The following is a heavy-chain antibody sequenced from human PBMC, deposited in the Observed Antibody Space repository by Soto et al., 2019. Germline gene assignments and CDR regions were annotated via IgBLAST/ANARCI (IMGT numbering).Heavy chain of an antibody. CDR2: IIPIFGTA. CDR1: GGTFSSYA. J-gene: IGHJ6*02. Sequence: QVQLVQSGAEVKKPGSSVKVSCKASGGTFSSYATSWVRQAPGQGLEWMGGIIPIFGTANYAQKFQGRVTITADESTSTAYMELSSLRSEDTAVYYCARWGRPFPDKARNYYGSGSIQYYYYGMDVWGQGTTVTVSS. V-gene: IGHV1-69*12. CDR3: ARWGRPFPDKARNYYGSGSIQYYYYGMDV. D-gene: IGHD3-10*01.